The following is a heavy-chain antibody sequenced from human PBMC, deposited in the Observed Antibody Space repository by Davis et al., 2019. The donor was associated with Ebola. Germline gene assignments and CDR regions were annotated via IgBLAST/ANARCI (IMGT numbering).Heavy chain of an antibody. CDR2: INQDGSEK. D-gene: IGHD2-15*01. V-gene: IGHV3-7*01. CDR1: GFPFNMYW. CDR3: ARDLPRYCSGGSCYNVGGRMDV. Sequence: GESLKISCAVSGFPFNMYWMSWVRQTPGKGLEWLANINQDGSEKYYVDSVKGRFTISRDNGENLLFLQMNSLGAEDTAVYYCARDLPRYCSGGSCYNVGGRMDVWGQGTTVTVSS. J-gene: IGHJ6*02.